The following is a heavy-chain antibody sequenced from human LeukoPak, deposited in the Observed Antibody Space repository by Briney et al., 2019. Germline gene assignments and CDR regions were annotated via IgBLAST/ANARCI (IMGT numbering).Heavy chain of an antibody. CDR3: ASQYCSSTSCSKGRDYYYYMDV. J-gene: IGHJ6*03. CDR1: GFTFSSYA. Sequence: GGSLRLSCAASGFTFSSYAMNWVRQAPGKGLEWVSVIYSGGSTYYADSVKGRFTISRDNSKNTLYLQMNSLRAEDTAVYYCASQYCSSTSCSKGRDYYYYMDVWGKGTTVTVSS. D-gene: IGHD2-2*01. CDR2: IYSGGST. V-gene: IGHV3-53*01.